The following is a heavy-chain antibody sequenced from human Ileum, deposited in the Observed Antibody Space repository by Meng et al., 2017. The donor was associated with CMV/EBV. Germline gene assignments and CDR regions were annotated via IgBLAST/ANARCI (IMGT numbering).Heavy chain of an antibody. CDR3: VTVQPSGELFFDY. CDR1: GGSMSYSSFS. D-gene: IGHD3-10*01. CDR2: ISYGETT. V-gene: IGHV4-39*07. J-gene: IGHJ4*02. Sequence: SETLSLTCTVSGGSMSYSSFSWGWIRQPPGKGLEWIGSISYGETTYYTSSLKSRVTISIDPSKSQFSLRLASVTATDTAVYFCVTVQPSGELFFDYWGQGLLVTVSS.